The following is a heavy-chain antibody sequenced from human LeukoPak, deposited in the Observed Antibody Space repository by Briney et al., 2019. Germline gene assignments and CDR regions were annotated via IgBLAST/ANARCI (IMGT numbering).Heavy chain of an antibody. V-gene: IGHV3-23*01. CDR2: ISGSGTGT. Sequence: GGSLRLSCTASGFTFRNYAINWVRQAPGKGLEWVSVISGSGTGTYYADSVKGRFTISRDNSKNTLYLQMNSLRAEDTAVYYCAKGPSVIEEIDYWGQGTLVTVSS. J-gene: IGHJ4*02. CDR3: AKGPSVIEEIDY. CDR1: GFTFRNYA. D-gene: IGHD3-22*01.